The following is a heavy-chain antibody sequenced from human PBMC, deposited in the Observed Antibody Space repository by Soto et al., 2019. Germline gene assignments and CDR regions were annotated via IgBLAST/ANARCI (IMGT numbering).Heavy chain of an antibody. J-gene: IGHJ4*02. Sequence: PGGSLRLSCSASGFTFSSYAIHWVHQAPGKGLEYVSVISSNGGSTDYAAPVKGRFTISRDDSKNTLYLQMDSLRSEDTAVYYCTTLTMIVVHLDYWGPGTLVTVSS. D-gene: IGHD3-22*01. CDR3: TTLTMIVVHLDY. CDR1: GFTFSSYA. V-gene: IGHV3-64*04. CDR2: ISSNGGST.